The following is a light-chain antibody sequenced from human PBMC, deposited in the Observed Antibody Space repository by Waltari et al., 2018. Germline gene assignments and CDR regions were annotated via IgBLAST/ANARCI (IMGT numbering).Light chain of an antibody. V-gene: IGLV1-40*01. J-gene: IGLJ2*01. CDR2: GNS. CDR1: SSNIGAGYD. CDR3: QSYDNSPSGVV. Sequence: QSVLTQPPSMSGAPGQRVTISCTGSSSNIGAGYDVHWYQQRPGTAPKLLLYGNSYRPSGVPDRVSGSKSGTSASLAITGLQAEDEADYYCQSYDNSPSGVVFGGGTKLTVL.